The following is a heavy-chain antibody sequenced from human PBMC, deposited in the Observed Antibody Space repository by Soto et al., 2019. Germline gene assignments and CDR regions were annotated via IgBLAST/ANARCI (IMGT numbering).Heavy chain of an antibody. CDR3: ARVAVAARPRWYNWFDP. CDR1: GYTFTDYD. D-gene: IGHD2-15*01. Sequence: QEQLVQSGAEVKKPGASVKVSCKTSGYTFTDYDINWVRQAPGQGLAWIGWMNPNSGETGYAQKLQGRVTMTRSASLSSAYLELSSLRSEDTAVYYCARVAVAARPRWYNWFDPWGQGTLVTVSS. V-gene: IGHV1-8*01. CDR2: MNPNSGET. J-gene: IGHJ5*02.